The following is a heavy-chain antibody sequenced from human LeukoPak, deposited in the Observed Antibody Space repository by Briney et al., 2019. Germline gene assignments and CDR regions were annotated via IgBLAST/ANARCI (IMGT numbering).Heavy chain of an antibody. J-gene: IGHJ4*02. V-gene: IGHV3-30*18. D-gene: IGHD4-17*01. CDR2: ISDDGRNK. Sequence: GGSLKLSCAASRLSFISYGMHWVRQAPGKGLGWVGVISDDGRNKNYADSVKGRFTISRDNSKDTLYLQMNSLRDEDTAVYYCAKRPSDYGDYVTYFDYWGQGTLVTVSS. CDR3: AKRPSDYGDYVTYFDY. CDR1: RLSFISYG.